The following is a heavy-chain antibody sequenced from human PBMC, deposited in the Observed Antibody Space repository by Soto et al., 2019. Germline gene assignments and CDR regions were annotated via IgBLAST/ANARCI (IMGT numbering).Heavy chain of an antibody. CDR2: INSDGSIT. Sequence: EVQLVESGGGLVQPGGSLRVSCEASGFTFSTFWIHWVRQAPGNGLVWVSRINSDGSITNYADSVKGRVTISRDNAKNTLYLQLNRLRPESTAVYYFARAFEYWGQGTLVTVSS. CDR1: GFTFSTFW. J-gene: IGHJ4*02. CDR3: ARAFEY. V-gene: IGHV3-74*01.